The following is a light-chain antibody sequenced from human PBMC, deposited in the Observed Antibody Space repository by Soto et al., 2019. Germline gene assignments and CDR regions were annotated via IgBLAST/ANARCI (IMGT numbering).Light chain of an antibody. CDR2: DAS. V-gene: IGKV3-11*01. CDR3: QQRSNRPLS. J-gene: IGKJ4*01. Sequence: EIVLTQSPVTLSLSPGDRATLSCRASQSVRSSLAWYQQKPGQAPRLLIYDASNRATGIPARFSGSGSETDFNLTVSSLEPEDFAVSYCQQRSNRPLSFGGGTKVEIK. CDR1: QSVRSS.